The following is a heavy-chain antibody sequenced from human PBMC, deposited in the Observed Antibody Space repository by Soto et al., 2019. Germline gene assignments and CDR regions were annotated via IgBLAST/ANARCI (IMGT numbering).Heavy chain of an antibody. CDR1: GFTFSNYA. D-gene: IGHD3-3*01. CDR3: AKGTPYYDFWSGYSNNWFDP. V-gene: IGHV3-23*01. CDR2: ISGSGDNT. J-gene: IGHJ5*02. Sequence: GGSLRLSCAASGFTFSNYAMSWVRQAPGKGLEWVSAISGSGDNTYYADSVKGRFTISRDNSKDTLYLQMNSLRAEDTAVYYCAKGTPYYDFWSGYSNNWFDPWGQGTLVTVSS.